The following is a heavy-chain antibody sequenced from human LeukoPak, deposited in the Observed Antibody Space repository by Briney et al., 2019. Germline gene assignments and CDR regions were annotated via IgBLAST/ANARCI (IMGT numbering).Heavy chain of an antibody. D-gene: IGHD3-9*01. CDR1: GFTFSNAW. CDR3: ARGTYYDILTGYPKIDY. J-gene: IGHJ4*02. CDR2: ISYDGSNK. Sequence: GGSLRLSCAASGFTFSNAWMSWVRQAPGKGLEWVAVISYDGSNKYYADSVKGRFTISRDNSKNTLYLQMNSLRAEDTAVYYCARGTYYDILTGYPKIDYWGQGTLVTVSS. V-gene: IGHV3-30-3*01.